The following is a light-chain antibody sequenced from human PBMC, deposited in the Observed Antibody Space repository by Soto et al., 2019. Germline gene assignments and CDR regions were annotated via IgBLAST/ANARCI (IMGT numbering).Light chain of an antibody. J-gene: IGLJ2*01. CDR2: EVN. CDR1: SSDVGGYNY. V-gene: IGLV2-8*01. Sequence: QSALTQPPSASGSPGQSITFSCTGTSSDVGGYNYVSWYQQHPGKVPKLMIYEVNKRPSGVPDRFSGSKSGNTASLTVSGLQAEDEADYYCSSYAGSNKFVLFGGGTKLTVL. CDR3: SSYAGSNKFVL.